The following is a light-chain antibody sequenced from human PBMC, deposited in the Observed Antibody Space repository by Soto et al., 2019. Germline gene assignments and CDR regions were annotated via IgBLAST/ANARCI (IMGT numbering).Light chain of an antibody. V-gene: IGKV3-20*01. CDR3: HHYCSSLPDT. CDR1: QSVSSSF. CDR2: SAS. Sequence: DIVLTQSPGTLSLSPGERGTLSCRASQSVSSSFLAWYQQKPGQAPRLLIFSASKRATGIPDRFSGSASGTDSFNDSGSGTDVTLTVSSLEPEDFAVYYFHHYCSSLPDTFGQGTKLEIK. J-gene: IGKJ2*01.